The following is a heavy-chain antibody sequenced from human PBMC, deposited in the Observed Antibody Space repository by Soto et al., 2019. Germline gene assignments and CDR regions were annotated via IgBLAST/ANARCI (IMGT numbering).Heavy chain of an antibody. D-gene: IGHD3-10*01. CDR3: AFYYYGSGSYQPNYF. J-gene: IGHJ4*02. V-gene: IGHV1-58*01. Sequence: VKVSCKASGFTFTSSAVQWVRQARGQRLEWIGWIVVGSGNTNYAQKFQERVTITRDMSTSTAYMELSSLRSEDTAVYYCAFYYYGSGSYQPNYFWGQGSLVTVSS. CDR2: IVVGSGNT. CDR1: GFTFTSSA.